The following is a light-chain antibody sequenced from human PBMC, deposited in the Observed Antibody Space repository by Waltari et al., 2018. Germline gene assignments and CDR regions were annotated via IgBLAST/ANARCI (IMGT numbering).Light chain of an antibody. Sequence: QSALTQPASVSGSPGQSITISCTGSSRDVGGYSLFSRDTQHPGRAPKLLIYAVAKRPSGISHRFSDSKSGNTASLTISGLQGEDEADYYCCSYAGSSSSSVVFGTGTKVIVL. CDR1: SRDVGGYSL. CDR2: AVA. CDR3: CSYAGSSSSSVV. V-gene: IGLV2-23*02. J-gene: IGLJ1*01.